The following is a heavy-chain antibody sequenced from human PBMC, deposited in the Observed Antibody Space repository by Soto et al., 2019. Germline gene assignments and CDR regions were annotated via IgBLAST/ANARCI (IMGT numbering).Heavy chain of an antibody. D-gene: IGHD3-22*01. Sequence: PSETLSLTCAVYGGSFSGYYWSWIRQPPGKRLEWIGEINHSGSTNYNPSLKSRVTISVDTSKNQFSLKLSSVTAADTAVYYCARRQKGMIVVVTKGYYFDYWGQGTLVTVSS. CDR2: INHSGST. CDR3: ARRQKGMIVVVTKGYYFDY. J-gene: IGHJ4*02. V-gene: IGHV4-34*01. CDR1: GGSFSGYY.